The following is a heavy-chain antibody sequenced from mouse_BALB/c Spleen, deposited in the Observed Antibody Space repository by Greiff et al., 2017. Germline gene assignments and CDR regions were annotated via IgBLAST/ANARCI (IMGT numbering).Heavy chain of an antibody. CDR2: IWAGGST. CDR3: ARDGGPISVYAMDY. CDR1: GFSLTSYG. Sequence: QVQLKESGPGLVAPSQNLSITCTVSGFSLTSYGVHWVRQPPGKGLEWLGVIWAGGSTNYNSALMSRLSISKDNSKSQVFLKMNSLQTDDTAMYYCARDGGPISVYAMDYWGQGTSVTVSS. V-gene: IGHV2-9*02. D-gene: IGHD6-5*01. J-gene: IGHJ4*01.